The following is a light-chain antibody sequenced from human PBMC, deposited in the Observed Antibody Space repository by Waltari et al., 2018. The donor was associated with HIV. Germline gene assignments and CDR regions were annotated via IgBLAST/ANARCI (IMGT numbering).Light chain of an antibody. J-gene: IGLJ3*02. V-gene: IGLV1-44*01. CDR1: SSNIGSNT. CDR3: AAWDDSLNGWV. Sequence: QSVLTQPPSASGTPGQRVTISCSGSSSNIGSNTVHWYQQLTGTAPKLLIYSNNQRPSGFPDRFSGSKSGTSASLAISGLQSEDEADYYCAAWDDSLNGWVFGGGTKLTVL. CDR2: SNN.